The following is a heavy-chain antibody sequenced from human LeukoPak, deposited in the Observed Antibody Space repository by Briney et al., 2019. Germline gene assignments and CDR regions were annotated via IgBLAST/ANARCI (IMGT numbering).Heavy chain of an antibody. V-gene: IGHV1-24*01. CDR1: GYTLTELS. Sequence: ASVKVSCKVSGYTLTELSMHWVRQAPGKGLEWMGGFDPDDGETIYAQKFQGRLTMTEDTSTYTAYMELSSLESEDPAMYYCSTETSRFFDWSLSYWGQGTLVTVSS. CDR2: FDPDDGET. CDR3: STETSRFFDWSLSY. J-gene: IGHJ4*02. D-gene: IGHD3-9*01.